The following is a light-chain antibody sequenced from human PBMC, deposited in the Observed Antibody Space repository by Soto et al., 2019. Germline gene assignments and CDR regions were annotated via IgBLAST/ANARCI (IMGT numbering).Light chain of an antibody. CDR1: QSISSY. Sequence: DIQRTQSPSSLSASVGDRVTITCRASQSISSYLNWYQQKPGIAPNLLIYAASSLQSGVPSRFSGSGSGTDFTLTISSLQPGDFATYFCQQSYTTPRTFGQGTKLEI. J-gene: IGKJ2*01. CDR3: QQSYTTPRT. CDR2: AAS. V-gene: IGKV1-39*01.